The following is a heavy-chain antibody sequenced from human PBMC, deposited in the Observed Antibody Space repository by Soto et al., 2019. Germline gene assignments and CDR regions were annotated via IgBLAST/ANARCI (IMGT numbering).Heavy chain of an antibody. CDR1: GFSFSSYS. D-gene: IGHD2-15*01. Sequence: EAQLVESGGGLIQPGGSLRLSCAASGFSFSSYSMNWVRQAPGQGLEWISYITRNSDIINYADSVKGRFTISKDNAKNSLHLQMHSLRDDDTAVYYCAREREYCSGDKCYETGSAYWGQGTLVTVSS. J-gene: IGHJ4*02. CDR3: AREREYCSGDKCYETGSAY. CDR2: ITRNSDII. V-gene: IGHV3-48*02.